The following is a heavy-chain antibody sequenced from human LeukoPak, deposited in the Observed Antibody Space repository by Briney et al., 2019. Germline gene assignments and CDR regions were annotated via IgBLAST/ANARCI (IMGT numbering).Heavy chain of an antibody. Sequence: PGGSLRLSCAASGLIFSSYAMTWVRQAPGKGLEWVSSFGLYGGTTHYADSVKGRFTISRDNSKNTLYLQMTSLRADDTAVYYCVKDSSTTSWYFAFDVWSQGTMVAVSS. D-gene: IGHD2-2*01. CDR2: FGLYGGTT. V-gene: IGHV3-23*01. CDR3: VKDSSTTSWYFAFDV. J-gene: IGHJ3*01. CDR1: GLIFSSYA.